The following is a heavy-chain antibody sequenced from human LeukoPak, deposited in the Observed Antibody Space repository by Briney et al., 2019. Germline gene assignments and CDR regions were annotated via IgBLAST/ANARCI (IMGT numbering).Heavy chain of an antibody. CDR2: IYYSGST. Sequence: SETLSLTCTVSGGSISSYYWSWIRQPPGKGLEWIGYIYYSGSTNYNPSLKSRVTISVDTSKNQFSLKLSSVTAADTAVYYCAIDHDYGDYFDYWGQGTLVTVSS. J-gene: IGHJ4*02. CDR3: AIDHDYGDYFDY. V-gene: IGHV4-59*01. D-gene: IGHD4-17*01. CDR1: GGSISSYY.